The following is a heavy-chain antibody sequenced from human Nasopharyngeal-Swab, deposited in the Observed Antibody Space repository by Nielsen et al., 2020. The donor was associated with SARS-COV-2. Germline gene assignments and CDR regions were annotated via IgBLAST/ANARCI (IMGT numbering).Heavy chain of an antibody. V-gene: IGHV3-48*04. Sequence: GGSLRLSCAASGFTFSSYAMSWVRQAPGKGLEWVSYISSSGSTIYYADSVKGRFTISRDNAKNSLYLQMNSLRAEDTAVYYCASDLAYCGGDCYGNAFDIWGQGTMVTVSS. D-gene: IGHD2-21*02. J-gene: IGHJ3*02. CDR1: GFTFSSYA. CDR3: ASDLAYCGGDCYGNAFDI. CDR2: ISSSGSTI.